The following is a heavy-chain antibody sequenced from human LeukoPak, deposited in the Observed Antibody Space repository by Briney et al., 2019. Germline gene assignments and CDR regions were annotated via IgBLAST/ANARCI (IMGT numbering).Heavy chain of an antibody. J-gene: IGHJ4*02. V-gene: IGHV1-2*02. CDR1: GYTFTGYY. CDR2: INPNSGGT. D-gene: IGHD5-12*01. CDR3: ARAIYSGYDLSSDY. Sequence: ASVKVSCKASGYTFTGYYMHWVRQAPGQGLEWMGWINPNSGGTNYAQKFQGRVTMNRDTSISTAYMELSRLRSDDTAVYYCARAIYSGYDLSSDYWGQGTLVTVSS.